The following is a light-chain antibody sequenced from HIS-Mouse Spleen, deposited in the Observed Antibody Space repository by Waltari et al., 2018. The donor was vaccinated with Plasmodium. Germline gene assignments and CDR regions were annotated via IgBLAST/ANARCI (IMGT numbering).Light chain of an antibody. CDR3: CSYAGSSTFV. CDR2: EGS. Sequence: QSVLTQPPSASGTPGQRVTISCSGSSSNIGSHTGNWYQQLPGTAPKLMIYEGSKRPSGVSNRFSGSKSGNTASLTISGLQAEDEADYYCCSYAGSSTFVFGGGTKLTVL. CDR1: SSNIGSHT. J-gene: IGLJ3*02. V-gene: IGLV2-23*03.